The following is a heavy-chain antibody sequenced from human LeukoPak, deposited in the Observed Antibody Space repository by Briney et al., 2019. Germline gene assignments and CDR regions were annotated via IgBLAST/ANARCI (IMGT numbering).Heavy chain of an antibody. CDR1: GFTFSRYS. CDR3: AKDGSGCSGGSCYQNFDY. V-gene: IGHV3-21*04. D-gene: IGHD2-15*01. J-gene: IGHJ4*02. CDR2: ISISSNYI. Sequence: GGSLRLSCAASGFTFSRYSMNWVRQAPGKGLEWVSSISISSNYIYYTDSVKGRFTISRDNAKNSLYLQMNSLRAEDTAVYYCAKDGSGCSGGSCYQNFDYWGQGTLVTVSS.